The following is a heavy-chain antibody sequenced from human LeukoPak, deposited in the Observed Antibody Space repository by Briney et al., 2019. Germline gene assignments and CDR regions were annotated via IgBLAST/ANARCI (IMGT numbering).Heavy chain of an antibody. CDR3: ARGKHYYGSGSHFDY. CDR1: GGSISSYY. Sequence: SETLSFTCTVSGGSISSYYWNWIRQPAGKGLEGIGRIHTSGSTNYNPSLKSRVTMSVDTSENQFSLKLSSVTAADTAVYYCARGKHYYGSGSHFDYWGQGTLVTVSS. J-gene: IGHJ4*02. CDR2: IHTSGST. V-gene: IGHV4-4*07. D-gene: IGHD3-10*01.